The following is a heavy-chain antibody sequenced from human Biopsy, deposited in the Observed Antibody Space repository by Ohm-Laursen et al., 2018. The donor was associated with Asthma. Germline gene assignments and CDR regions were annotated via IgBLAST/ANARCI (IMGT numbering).Heavy chain of an antibody. CDR1: GDYIGSRDHH. Sequence: SQTLSLTCTVGGDYIGSRDHHWSWIRQSPGTGLEWIGFVFWSGTTHYNRSLERRLSISIDTTRNEFSMTLRSVTAADTAVYFCARVASYGDLYFGIDVWGPGTTVTVSS. J-gene: IGHJ6*02. CDR3: ARVASYGDLYFGIDV. V-gene: IGHV4-30-4*01. CDR2: VFWSGTT. D-gene: IGHD4-17*01.